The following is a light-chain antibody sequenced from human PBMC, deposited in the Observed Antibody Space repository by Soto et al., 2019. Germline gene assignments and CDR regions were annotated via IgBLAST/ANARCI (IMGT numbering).Light chain of an antibody. CDR2: AAS. J-gene: IGKJ1*01. CDR1: QRISSW. CDR3: EQSYSGQWA. V-gene: IGKV1-39*01. Sequence: PRSRSNVSPCVGERVTIAGRGNQRISSWLAWYQQKSGKAPKLLIYAASSLQSGVPSRFSGSGSGTDFSLAINILQPEDFATYFIEQSYSGQWAFGQGTKVDIK.